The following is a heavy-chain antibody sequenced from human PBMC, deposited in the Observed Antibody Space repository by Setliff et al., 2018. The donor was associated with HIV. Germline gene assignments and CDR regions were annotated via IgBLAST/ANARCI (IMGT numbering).Heavy chain of an antibody. J-gene: IGHJ6*02. CDR3: ARPTNIDTLYYGSQTFYMYYYGLDV. Sequence: GGSLRLSCAASGFSFGNAWMSWVRQAAGKGLEWVGRIRSKVDGETTDYAAPVKGRFTISRDDSKNSLYLQMNSLRADDTAVYFCARPTNIDTLYYGSQTFYMYYYGLDVWGQGTTVTVSS. CDR1: GFSFGNAW. D-gene: IGHD1-26*01. V-gene: IGHV3-15*01. CDR2: IRSKVDGETT.